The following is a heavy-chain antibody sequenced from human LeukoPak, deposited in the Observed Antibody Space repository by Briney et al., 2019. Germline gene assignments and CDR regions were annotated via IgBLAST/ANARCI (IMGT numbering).Heavy chain of an antibody. J-gene: IGHJ4*02. CDR1: GFTFDDYT. CDR3: ARVPLSWFHYFDY. CDR2: ISWKSGRI. D-gene: IGHD6-13*01. Sequence: PGGSLRLSCAASGFTFDDYTMHWVRQAPGKGLEWVSGISWKSGRIGYADSVKGRFTISRDNAKNTLYLQMNSLRAEDTAVYYCARVPLSWFHYFDYWGQGTLVTVSS. V-gene: IGHV3-9*01.